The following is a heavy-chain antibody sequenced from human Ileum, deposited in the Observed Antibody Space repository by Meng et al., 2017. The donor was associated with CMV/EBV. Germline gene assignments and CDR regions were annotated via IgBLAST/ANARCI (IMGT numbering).Heavy chain of an antibody. V-gene: IGHV1-18*01. Sequence: ASVKVSCKASGYIFTNYGISWVRQAPGQGLQWMGWISADNGNTNLVQKLQGRVTMTTDTSTSTAYMELRSLRSDDTAVYYCARAERNFVGDYYGMDVWGQGTTVTVSS. CDR2: ISADNGNT. CDR3: ARAERNFVGDYYGMDV. CDR1: GYIFTNYG. D-gene: IGHD3-9*01. J-gene: IGHJ6*02.